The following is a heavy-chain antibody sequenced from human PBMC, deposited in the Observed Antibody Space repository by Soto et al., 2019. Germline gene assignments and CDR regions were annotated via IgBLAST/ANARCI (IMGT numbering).Heavy chain of an antibody. CDR1: GYTFSNYG. D-gene: IGHD6-19*01. CDR3: SRFIMVGGWFDPNYYHGMDV. Sequence: QVQLGQSGAEVKKPGASVTVSCKTSGYTFSNYGINGVRQAPGQGVEWMGWISGYNGNTNYAQTVQGRVTMTTDTSTGTVQMERRSLKSADTAIYYSSRFIMVGGWFDPNYYHGMDVWGQATTATVSS. CDR2: ISGYNGNT. V-gene: IGHV1-18*01. J-gene: IGHJ6*02.